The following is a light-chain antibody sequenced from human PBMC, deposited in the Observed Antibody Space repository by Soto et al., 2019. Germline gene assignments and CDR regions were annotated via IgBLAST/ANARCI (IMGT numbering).Light chain of an antibody. Sequence: DMKMTQSPSTLCGSVGDRVTITCRASQTISSWFAWYQRKPGKAPKLLIYKASTLKSGVPSRFSGSGSGTEFTLTISSLQPDDFATYYCQHYNSYSEAFGQGTKVDI. CDR1: QTISSW. V-gene: IGKV1-5*03. J-gene: IGKJ1*01. CDR3: QHYNSYSEA. CDR2: KAS.